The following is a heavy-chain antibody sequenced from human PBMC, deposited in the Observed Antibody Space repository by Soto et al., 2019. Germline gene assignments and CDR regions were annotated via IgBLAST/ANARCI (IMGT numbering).Heavy chain of an antibody. CDR3: ASFDGFLEWLFPNPTYYYFDY. Sequence: LRLSCAASGFTFSSYAMHWVRQAPGKGLEWVAVISYDGSNKYYADSVKGRFTISRDNSKNTLYLQMNSLRAEDTAVYYCASFDGFLEWLFPNPTYYYFDYWGQGTLVTVSS. V-gene: IGHV3-30-3*01. J-gene: IGHJ4*02. CDR1: GFTFSSYA. D-gene: IGHD3-3*01. CDR2: ISYDGSNK.